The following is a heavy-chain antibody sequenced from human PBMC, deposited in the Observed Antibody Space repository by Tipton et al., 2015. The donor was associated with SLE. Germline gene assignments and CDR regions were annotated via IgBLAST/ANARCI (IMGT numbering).Heavy chain of an antibody. J-gene: IGHJ4*02. CDR1: GFTFSTYP. V-gene: IGHV3-64*04. CDR2: ISSYGDST. Sequence: SLRLSCSASGFTFSTYPMHWVRQAPGKGLEYVSAISSYGDSTYYADSVKGRFTISRDNSKNTLCLQMNSLRAEDTAVYYCAKDRSSSVGFFDYWGQGTLVTVSP. D-gene: IGHD6-13*01. CDR3: AKDRSSSVGFFDY.